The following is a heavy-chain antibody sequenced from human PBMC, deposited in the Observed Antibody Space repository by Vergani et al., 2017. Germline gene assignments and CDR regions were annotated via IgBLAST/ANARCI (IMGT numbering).Heavy chain of an antibody. CDR1: GFTFSSYA. CDR2: ISGSGGST. CDR3: ARDRGSGXIDY. J-gene: IGHJ4*02. V-gene: IGHV3-23*01. D-gene: IGHD3-10*01. Sequence: EVQLLESGGGLVQPGGSLRLSCAASGFTFSSYAMSWVRQAPGKGLEWVSAISGSGGSTYYADSVKGRFTISRDNAKNSLYLQMNSLRAEDTAVYYCARDRGSGXIDYWGQGTLVTVSS.